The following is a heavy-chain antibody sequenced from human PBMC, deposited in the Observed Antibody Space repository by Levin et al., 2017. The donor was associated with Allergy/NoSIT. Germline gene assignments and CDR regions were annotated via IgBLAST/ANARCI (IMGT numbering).Heavy chain of an antibody. J-gene: IGHJ4*02. CDR3: ARDGRVDSWSGWIDY. D-gene: IGHD3-3*01. V-gene: IGHV3-7*01. Sequence: GESLKISCAASGFTFSRYWMIWVRQAPGKGLEWVANINQDGGEKYYVDSVKGRFTISRDNARNSLYVQINNLRAEDTAMYYCARDGRVDSWSGWIDYWGQGALVTVSS. CDR1: GFTFSRYW. CDR2: INQDGGEK.